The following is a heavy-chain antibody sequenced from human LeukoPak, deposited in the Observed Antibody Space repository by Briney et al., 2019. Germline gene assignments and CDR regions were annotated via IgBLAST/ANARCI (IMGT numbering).Heavy chain of an antibody. CDR2: INPSGGST. V-gene: IGHV1-46*01. Sequence: ASVKVSCKASGYTFTSYYMHWVRQAPGQGLEWMGIINPSGGSTTYAQKFQGRVTMTRDTSTSTVYMELSSLRSEDTSVYYCARALRDYTMPSSMDVWGKGTTVTISS. CDR1: GYTFTSYY. J-gene: IGHJ6*04. CDR3: ARALRDYTMPSSMDV. D-gene: IGHD2-2*01.